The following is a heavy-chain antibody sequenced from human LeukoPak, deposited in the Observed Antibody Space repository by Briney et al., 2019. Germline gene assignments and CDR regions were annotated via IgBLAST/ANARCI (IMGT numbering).Heavy chain of an antibody. CDR2: IYHSGST. Sequence: PSETLSLTCTVSGYSISSGYYWGWIRQPPGKGLEWIGSIYHSGSTYYNPSLKSRVTISVDTSKNQFSLKLSSVTAADTAVYYCAGESTTVVTPFKDYYYYMDVWGKGTTVTVSS. J-gene: IGHJ6*03. CDR3: AGESTTVVTPFKDYYYYMDV. D-gene: IGHD4-23*01. V-gene: IGHV4-38-2*02. CDR1: GYSISSGYY.